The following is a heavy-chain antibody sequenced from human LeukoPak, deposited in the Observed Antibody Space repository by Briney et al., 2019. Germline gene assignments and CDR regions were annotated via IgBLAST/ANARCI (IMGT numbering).Heavy chain of an antibody. CDR2: INTDGSST. CDR3: ETGGSYDY. CDR1: GFTVSSYW. Sequence: GGSLRRSCAASGFTVSSYWMHWVRQAPGKGLVWVSRINTDGSSTSYAHSVKGRFTISRDNAKNTLYLQMNSLRAEDTAVYYCETGGSYDYWGQGTLVTVSS. V-gene: IGHV3-74*01. J-gene: IGHJ4*02. D-gene: IGHD1-26*01.